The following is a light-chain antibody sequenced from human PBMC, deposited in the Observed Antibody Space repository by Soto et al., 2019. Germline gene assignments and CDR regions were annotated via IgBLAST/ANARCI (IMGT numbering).Light chain of an antibody. CDR2: AAS. CDR3: QQYSHWPLT. V-gene: IGKV3-15*01. Sequence: EIVMTQSPGTLSVSPGGRATLSCRASQSVGNNLAWYQQKPGQAPRLLIYAASSRATGFSARFTGSGSGTEFTLTVGSLQSEDFAVYFCQQYSHWPLTFGGGTKLEI. CDR1: QSVGNN. J-gene: IGKJ4*01.